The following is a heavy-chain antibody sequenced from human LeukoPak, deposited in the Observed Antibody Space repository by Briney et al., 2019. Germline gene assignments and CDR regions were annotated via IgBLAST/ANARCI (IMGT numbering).Heavy chain of an antibody. CDR1: GFTFSSYS. V-gene: IGHV3-21*01. CDR2: ISSSSSYI. D-gene: IGHD6-13*01. CDR3: ARDGGGIAAGFDY. J-gene: IGHJ4*02. Sequence: GGSLRLSCAASGFTFSSYSMNCVRQAPGKGLEWVSSISSSSSYIYYADSVKGRFTISRDNAKNSLYLQMNSLRAEDTAVYYCARDGGGIAAGFDYWGQGTLVTVSS.